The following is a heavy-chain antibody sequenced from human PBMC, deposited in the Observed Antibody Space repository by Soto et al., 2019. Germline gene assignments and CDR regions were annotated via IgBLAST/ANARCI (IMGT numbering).Heavy chain of an antibody. CDR1: GGSISSGGYY. V-gene: IGHV4-31*03. Sequence: QVQLQESGPGLVKPSQTLSLTCTVSGGSISSGGYYWSWIRQHPGKGLEWIGYIYYSGSTYYNPSLKSRVTISVDTSKNQFSLKLSSVTAADTAVYYCARGTRQQLVWYYFDYWGQGTLVTVSS. J-gene: IGHJ4*02. D-gene: IGHD6-13*01. CDR2: IYYSGST. CDR3: ARGTRQQLVWYYFDY.